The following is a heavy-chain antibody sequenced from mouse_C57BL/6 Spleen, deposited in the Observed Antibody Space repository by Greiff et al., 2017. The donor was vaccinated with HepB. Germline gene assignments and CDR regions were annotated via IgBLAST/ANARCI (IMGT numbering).Heavy chain of an antibody. D-gene: IGHD2-1*01. Sequence: QVHVKQPGAELVKPGASVKLSCKASGYTFTSYWMHWVKQRPGQGLEWIGMIDPNSGSTNYNEKFKSKATLTVDKSSSTAYMQLSSLTSEDSAVYYCARWDGKGVDYAMDCWGKGTSVTVSS. CDR1: GYTFTSYW. J-gene: IGHJ4*01. CDR3: ARWDGKGVDYAMDC. V-gene: IGHV1-64*01. CDR2: IDPNSGST.